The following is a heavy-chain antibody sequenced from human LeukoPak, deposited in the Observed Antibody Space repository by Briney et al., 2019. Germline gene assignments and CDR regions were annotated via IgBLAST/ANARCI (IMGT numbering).Heavy chain of an antibody. V-gene: IGHV4-39*01. CDR1: GGSISRSTYY. D-gene: IGHD1-14*01. CDR2: IFYSGST. J-gene: IGHJ4*02. Sequence: SETLSLTCSVSGGSISRSTYYWGWIRQPPGKGLEWIGSIFYSGSTYYSPSLKSRFTISVDTSKNQFSLKLTSVTAADTAVYYCARGTLGSYYFDYWGQGTLVTVSS. CDR3: ARGTLGSYYFDY.